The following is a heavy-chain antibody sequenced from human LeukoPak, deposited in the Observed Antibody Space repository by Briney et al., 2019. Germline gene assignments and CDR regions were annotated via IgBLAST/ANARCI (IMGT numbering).Heavy chain of an antibody. D-gene: IGHD3-9*01. CDR1: GGSISSGDYY. Sequence: SQTLSLTCTVSGGSISSGDYYWNWIRQHPGKGLEWIGYIYYSGSTYYNPSLESRVTTSVDTSKNQFSLKLSSVTAADTAVYYCARVMVLRYFDGAFDYWGQGTLVTVSS. J-gene: IGHJ4*02. CDR2: IYYSGST. V-gene: IGHV4-31*03. CDR3: ARVMVLRYFDGAFDY.